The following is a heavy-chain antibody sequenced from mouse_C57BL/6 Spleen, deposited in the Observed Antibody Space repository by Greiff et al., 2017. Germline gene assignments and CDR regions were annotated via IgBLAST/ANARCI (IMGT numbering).Heavy chain of an antibody. D-gene: IGHD1-1*01. Sequence: QVQLQQSGAELVRPGTSVKVSCKASGYAFTHYLIEWVKQRPGKGLEWIGVINPGSGGTTYNEKFKGKATLTADKSSSTAYMQLSSLTSEDSAVYFCARRDYYGSSSLTFDDWGQGTTLTVSS. V-gene: IGHV1-54*01. J-gene: IGHJ2*01. CDR2: INPGSGGT. CDR3: ARRDYYGSSSLTFDD. CDR1: GYAFTHYL.